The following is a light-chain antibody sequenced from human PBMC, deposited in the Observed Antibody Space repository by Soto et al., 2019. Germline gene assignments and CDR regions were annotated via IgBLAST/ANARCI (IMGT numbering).Light chain of an antibody. J-gene: IGLJ2*01. CDR2: SNN. CDR3: ASWDDSLNGHVV. CDR1: RSNIGSNT. V-gene: IGLV1-44*01. Sequence: QSVLTQPPSESGTPGQRVTISCSGSRSNIGSNTVNWYQQLPGTAPKFLIYSNNQRPSGVPKRFSGSKSGTSAPLAISGLQSEDEADYYCASWDDSLNGHVVFGGGTKLTVL.